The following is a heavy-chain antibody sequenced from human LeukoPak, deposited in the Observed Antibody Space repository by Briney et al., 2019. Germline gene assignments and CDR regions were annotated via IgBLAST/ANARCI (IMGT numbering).Heavy chain of an antibody. CDR2: ISDNSGAI. Sequence: PGGSLRLSCAASGFTFSDYGMIWVRQALGKGLAWVSSISDNSGAIHYAESVKGRFTISRDNAKNSLYLQMNGLRAEDTAIYYCARTTYYDLPTPDYWGQGTLVTVSS. V-gene: IGHV3-21*01. CDR1: GFTFSDYG. CDR3: ARTTYYDLPTPDY. D-gene: IGHD3-3*01. J-gene: IGHJ4*02.